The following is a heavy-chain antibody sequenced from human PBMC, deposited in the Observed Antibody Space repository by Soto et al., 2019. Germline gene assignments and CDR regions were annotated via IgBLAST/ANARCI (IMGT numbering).Heavy chain of an antibody. CDR2: ISMSSSTI. CDR1: GFTFSNYG. J-gene: IGHJ4*02. Sequence: EVQLVQSGGGLVQPGGSLRLSCAASGFTFSNYGMNWFRQAPGKGLEWISYISMSSSTIYYADSVKGRFTISRDNAQNSLYLQMNSLRDEDTAVYYCAREIPSGSYHFAHWGQGALVTVSS. V-gene: IGHV3-48*02. CDR3: AREIPSGSYHFAH. D-gene: IGHD1-26*01.